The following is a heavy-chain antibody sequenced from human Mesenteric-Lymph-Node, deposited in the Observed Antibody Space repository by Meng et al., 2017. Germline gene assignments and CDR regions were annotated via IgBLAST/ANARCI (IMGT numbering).Heavy chain of an antibody. D-gene: IGHD6-19*01. CDR1: GYTFTTYA. CDR2: INAGNGNT. CDR3: ARCIAVAGNWFDP. J-gene: IGHJ5*02. Sequence: QVHLVQSGAEVKKPGASVKVSCKASGYTFTTYAIHWVRQAPGQRLEWMGWINAGNGNTRYSQKFQGRVSITRDTSASTAYMVLSSLRSEDTAVYYCARCIAVAGNWFDPWGQGTLVTVSS. V-gene: IGHV1-3*01.